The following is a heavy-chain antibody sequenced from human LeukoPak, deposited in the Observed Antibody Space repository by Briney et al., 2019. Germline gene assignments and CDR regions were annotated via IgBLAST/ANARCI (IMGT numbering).Heavy chain of an antibody. J-gene: IGHJ5*02. V-gene: IGHV3-21*01. CDR3: ARDFLPWSGYYTGPGWFDP. Sequence: GGSLRLSCAASGFTFSSYSMNWVRQAPGKGLGWVSSISSSSSYIYYADSVKGRFTISRDNAKNSLYLQMNSLRAEDTAVYYCARDFLPWSGYYTGPGWFDPWGQGTLVTVSS. D-gene: IGHD3-3*01. CDR1: GFTFSSYS. CDR2: ISSSSSYI.